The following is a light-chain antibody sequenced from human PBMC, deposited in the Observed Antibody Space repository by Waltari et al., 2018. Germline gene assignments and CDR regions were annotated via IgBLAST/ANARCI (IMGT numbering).Light chain of an antibody. CDR1: QRISNG. Sequence: DIQMTQSPSTLSASVGDRVTITCRASQRISNGLALYQQKPGKAPKPLIYKASTLESGVPSRVSGSGSGTEFTLTISSLQPDDFATYYCQQYNSYSLLTFGGGTKVEIK. J-gene: IGKJ4*01. V-gene: IGKV1-5*03. CDR2: KAS. CDR3: QQYNSYSLLT.